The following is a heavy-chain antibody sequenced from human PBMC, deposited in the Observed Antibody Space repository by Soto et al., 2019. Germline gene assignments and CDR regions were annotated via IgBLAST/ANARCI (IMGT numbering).Heavy chain of an antibody. J-gene: IGHJ3*02. V-gene: IGHV5-51*01. CDR3: ARRSLAYCGGDCYSSFAFDI. CDR1: GYSFTSYW. CDR2: IYPGDSDT. Sequence: LKISCKGSGYSFTSYWIGWVRQMPGKGLEWMGIIYPGDSDTRYSPSFQGQVTISADKSISTAYLQWSSLKASDTAMYYCARRSLAYCGGDCYSSFAFDIWGQGTMGTVSS. D-gene: IGHD2-21*02.